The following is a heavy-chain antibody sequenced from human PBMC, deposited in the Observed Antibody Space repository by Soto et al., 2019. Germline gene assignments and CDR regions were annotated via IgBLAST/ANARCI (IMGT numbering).Heavy chain of an antibody. D-gene: IGHD3-10*01. V-gene: IGHV4-59*11. CDR1: GGSICSHD. CDR3: ARGTSRGELLYSGRDYYYYYYMDV. Sequence: PSERLSLTCSVSGGSICSHDCGWIRQKPGKGLEWIGYMYYSGSTNYNPSLKSRVTISIDTSKNQFSLKLTSVTAADTAVYYCARGTSRGELLYSGRDYYYYYYMDVWGKGTTVTVSS. J-gene: IGHJ6*03. CDR2: MYYSGST.